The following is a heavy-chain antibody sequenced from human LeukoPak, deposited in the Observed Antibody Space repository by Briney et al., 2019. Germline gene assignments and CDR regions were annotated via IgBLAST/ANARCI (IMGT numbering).Heavy chain of an antibody. J-gene: IGHJ4*02. CDR3: AKDHGYSSSWLYYFDY. V-gene: IGHV3-30*02. CDR2: IRYDGSNK. Sequence: GGSLRLSCAASGFTFSSYGMHWVRQAPGKGLEWVAFIRYDGSNKYYADSVKGRFTISRDNSKNTLYLQMNSLRAEDTAVYYCAKDHGYSSSWLYYFDYWGQGTLVTVSS. CDR1: GFTFSSYG. D-gene: IGHD6-13*01.